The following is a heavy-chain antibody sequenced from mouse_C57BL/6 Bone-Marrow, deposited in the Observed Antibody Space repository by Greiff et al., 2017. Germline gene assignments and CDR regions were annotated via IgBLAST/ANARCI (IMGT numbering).Heavy chain of an antibody. CDR1: GFNIKDDY. J-gene: IGHJ2*01. Sequence: VQLQQSGAELVRPGASVKLSCTASGFNIKDDYIHWVKQRPEQGLEWIGCIDPEIGDTEYASKFPGKAPITSDTSSNTAYLLLRSLTSEDTAVYYYSSFVSYYFDFWGRGAPLTVAS. V-gene: IGHV14-4*01. CDR2: IDPEIGDT. CDR3: SSFVSYYFDF. D-gene: IGHD2-12*01.